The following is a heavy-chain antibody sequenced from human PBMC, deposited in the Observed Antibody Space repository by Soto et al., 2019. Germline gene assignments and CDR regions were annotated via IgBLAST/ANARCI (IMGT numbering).Heavy chain of an antibody. J-gene: IGHJ4*02. CDR2: IHYSGST. CDR1: GGSISSLH. Sequence: SETLSHTCTVSGGSISSLHWSWIRQPPGKGLEWIGYIHYSGSTNYNPSLESRVTISVDTSKNQFSLKLSSVAAADTAVYYCARSMDVTLTVVDRDEYFDSWGQGTLVTVSS. CDR3: ARSMDVTLTVVDRDEYFDS. D-gene: IGHD3-22*01. V-gene: IGHV4-59*01.